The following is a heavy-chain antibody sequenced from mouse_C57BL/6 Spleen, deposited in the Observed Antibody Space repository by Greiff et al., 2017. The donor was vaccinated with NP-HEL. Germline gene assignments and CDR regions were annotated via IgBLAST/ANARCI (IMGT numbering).Heavy chain of an antibody. V-gene: IGHV1-15*01. CDR1: GYTFTDYE. CDR2: IDPETGGT. Sequence: QVQLQQSGAELVRPGASVTLSCKASGYTFTDYEMHWVKQTPVHGLEWIGAIDPETGGTAYNQKFKGKAILTADKSSSTAYMELRSLTSEDSAVYYCTRDDYYGSSSMFAYWGQGTLVTVSA. J-gene: IGHJ3*01. D-gene: IGHD1-1*01. CDR3: TRDDYYGSSSMFAY.